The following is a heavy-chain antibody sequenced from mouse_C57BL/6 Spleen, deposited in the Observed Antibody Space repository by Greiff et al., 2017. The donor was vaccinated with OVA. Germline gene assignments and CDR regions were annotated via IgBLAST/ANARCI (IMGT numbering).Heavy chain of an antibody. CDR1: GYTFTSYW. Sequence: VQLQQPGAELVMPGASVKLSCKASGYTFTSYWMHWVKQRPGQGLEWIGEIDPSDSYTNYNQKFKGKSTLTVDKSSSTAYMQLSSLTSEDSAVYYCARNGYDPYWYFDVWGTGTTVTVSS. D-gene: IGHD2-2*01. CDR2: IDPSDSYT. J-gene: IGHJ1*03. CDR3: ARNGYDPYWYFDV. V-gene: IGHV1-69*01.